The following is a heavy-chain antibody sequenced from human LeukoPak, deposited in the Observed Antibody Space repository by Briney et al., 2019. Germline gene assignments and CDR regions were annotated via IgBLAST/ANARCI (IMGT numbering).Heavy chain of an antibody. V-gene: IGHV1-8*01. CDR2: MNPHSGNT. Sequence: ASVKVSCKASGYTFTTYDVSWVRQAPGQGLEWVGWMNPHSGNTGYAHKFQGRVTMTRDTSINTAYMELTSLTSDDTAVYYCARDGSRIWGLVFWGQGTLVAVSS. CDR3: ARDGSRIWGLVF. D-gene: IGHD3-16*01. CDR1: GYTFTTYD. J-gene: IGHJ4*02.